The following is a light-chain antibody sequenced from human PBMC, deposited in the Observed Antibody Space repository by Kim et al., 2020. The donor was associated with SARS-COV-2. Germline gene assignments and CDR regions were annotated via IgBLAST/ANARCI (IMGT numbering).Light chain of an antibody. Sequence: GDRVTITCRPSQSISTYLNWYQQKPGKAPKLLIYTASALQSGVPSRFSGSGSGTDFTLTISSLQPEDIATYFCQQSYTTPLTFGGGTKVDLK. CDR1: QSISTY. V-gene: IGKV1-39*01. J-gene: IGKJ4*01. CDR2: TAS. CDR3: QQSYTTPLT.